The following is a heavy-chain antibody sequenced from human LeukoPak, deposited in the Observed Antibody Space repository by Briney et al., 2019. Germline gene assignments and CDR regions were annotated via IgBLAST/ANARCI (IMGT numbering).Heavy chain of an antibody. CDR1: GFTFSSYG. Sequence: GGSLRLSCAASGFTFSSYGMHWVRQAPGKGLEWVAFIRYDGSNKYYADSVKGRFTISRDNSKNTLYLQMNSLRAEDTAVYYCARDRYFEVYYFDYWGQGTLVTVSS. CDR3: ARDRYFEVYYFDY. D-gene: IGHD3-9*01. J-gene: IGHJ4*02. CDR2: IRYDGSNK. V-gene: IGHV3-30*02.